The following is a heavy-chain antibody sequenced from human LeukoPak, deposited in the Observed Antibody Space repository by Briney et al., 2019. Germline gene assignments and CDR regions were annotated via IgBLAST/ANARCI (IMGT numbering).Heavy chain of an antibody. D-gene: IGHD1-26*01. CDR1: GGSISSYY. CDR3: ARQVVGAYSYFDY. Sequence: SETLSLTCTVSGGSISSYYWSWIRQPPGKGLEWIGYIYTSGSTNYNPSLKSRVTISVDTSKNQFSLKLSSVTAAGTAVYYCARQVVGAYSYFDYWGQGTLVTVSS. CDR2: IYTSGST. J-gene: IGHJ4*02. V-gene: IGHV4-4*09.